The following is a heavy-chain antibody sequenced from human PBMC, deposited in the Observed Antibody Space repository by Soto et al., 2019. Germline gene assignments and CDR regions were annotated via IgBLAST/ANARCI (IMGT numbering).Heavy chain of an antibody. CDR3: ARERSRTYCGGDCPIDY. J-gene: IGHJ4*02. V-gene: IGHV1-69*01. CDR1: GGTFSSYA. D-gene: IGHD2-21*02. CDR2: IIPIFGTA. Sequence: QVQLVQSGAEVKKPGSSVKVSCKASGGTFSSYAISWVRQAPGQGLEWMGGIIPIFGTAHYAQKFQGRVTITADESTSTAYMELSSLRSEDTAVYYCARERSRTYCGGDCPIDYWGQGTLVTVSS.